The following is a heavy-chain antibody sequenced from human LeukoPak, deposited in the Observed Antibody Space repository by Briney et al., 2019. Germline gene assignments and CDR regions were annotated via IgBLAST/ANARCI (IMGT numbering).Heavy chain of an antibody. D-gene: IGHD2-2*01. CDR1: GFTFSSYW. Sequence: GGSLRLSCAASGFTFSSYWMSWVRQAPGKGLEWVANIKQDGSEKYYADSVKGRFTISRDNAKNSLYLQMNSLRAEDTAVYYCASNYCSSTSCYNYYYYYYMDVWGKGTTVTVSS. V-gene: IGHV3-7*01. CDR2: IKQDGSEK. CDR3: ASNYCSSTSCYNYYYYYYMDV. J-gene: IGHJ6*03.